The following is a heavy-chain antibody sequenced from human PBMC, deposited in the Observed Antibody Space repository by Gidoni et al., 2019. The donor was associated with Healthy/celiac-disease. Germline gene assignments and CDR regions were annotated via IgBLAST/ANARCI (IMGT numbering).Heavy chain of an antibody. J-gene: IGHJ4*02. CDR3: ARVKRGYCYSD. D-gene: IGHD2-21*01. CDR2: IYSGGST. Sequence: EVQLVETGGGLIQPGGSLRLSCAASGFTVSSNYMSWVRQAPGKGLEWVSVIYSGGSTYAADSVKGRFTISRDNSKNTLYLQMNSLRAEDTAVYYCARVKRGYCYSDWGQGTLVTVSS. V-gene: IGHV3-53*02. CDR1: GFTVSSNY.